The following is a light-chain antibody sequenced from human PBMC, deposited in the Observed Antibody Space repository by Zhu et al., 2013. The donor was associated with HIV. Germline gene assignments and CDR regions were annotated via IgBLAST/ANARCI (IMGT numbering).Light chain of an antibody. V-gene: IGKV3-20*01. CDR3: QQLDDYPIT. Sequence: EIVLTQSPGTLSLSPGDRATLSCRASQGVAIDSLAWYQQKPGQAPRLLIYDASSRAAGIPDRFSGSGSGTQFSLTISSLQPEDLGIYYCQQLDDYPITFGQGTRLEIK. CDR1: QGVAIDS. CDR2: DAS. J-gene: IGKJ5*01.